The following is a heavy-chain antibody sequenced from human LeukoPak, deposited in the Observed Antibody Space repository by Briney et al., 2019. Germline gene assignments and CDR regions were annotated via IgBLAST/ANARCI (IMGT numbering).Heavy chain of an antibody. CDR3: ARDRHCANGVCHSPPGMDV. Sequence: GSLRHSCAASGFTFSSYGMHWVRQAPGKGLEWVADIWFDGKNEHFADSVKGRFTISRDNSKNTMYLQINSLRAEDTAVYYCARDRHCANGVCHSPPGMDVWGQGTTVTVSS. D-gene: IGHD2-8*01. CDR2: IWFDGKNE. J-gene: IGHJ6*02. CDR1: GFTFSSYG. V-gene: IGHV3-33*01.